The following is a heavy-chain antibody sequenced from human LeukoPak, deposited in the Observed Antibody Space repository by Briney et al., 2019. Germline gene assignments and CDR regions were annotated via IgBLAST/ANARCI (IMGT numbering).Heavy chain of an antibody. J-gene: IGHJ4*02. CDR1: GFTFSSYG. V-gene: IGHV3-33*01. CDR2: IWYDGSNK. CDR3: ARGISGGYSYGYAILDY. D-gene: IGHD5-18*01. Sequence: GGSLRLSCAASGFTFSSYGMHWVRQAPGKGLEWVAVIWYDGSNKYYAVSVKGRFTISRDNSKTTLYLQMNSLRAEDTAVYYCARGISGGYSYGYAILDYWGQGTLVTVSS.